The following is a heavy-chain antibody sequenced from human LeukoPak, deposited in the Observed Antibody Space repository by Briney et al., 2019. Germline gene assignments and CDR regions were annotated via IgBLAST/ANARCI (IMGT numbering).Heavy chain of an antibody. D-gene: IGHD5-12*01. V-gene: IGHV2-5*08. CDR1: GDSFSSGGHY. CDR2: IYWDDDK. Sequence: QTLSLTCTVSGDSFSSGGHYFSWIRQPPGKALEWLALIYWDDDKRYSPSLKSRLTITKDTSKNQVVLTMTDMDPVDTATYYCALRRYDDYYDYWGQGTLVTVSS. J-gene: IGHJ4*02. CDR3: ALRRYDDYYDY.